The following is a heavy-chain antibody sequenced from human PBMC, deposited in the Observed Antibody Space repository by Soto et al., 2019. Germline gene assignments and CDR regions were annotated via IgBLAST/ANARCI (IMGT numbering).Heavy chain of an antibody. V-gene: IGHV5-51*03. CDR1: GYSFTNYW. J-gene: IGHJ5*02. CDR3: ARGFNWFDP. Sequence: EVQLVQSGAEVRKPGESLKISCKCSGYSFTNYWIGWVRQTPGKGLEWMGIINPGDSDTRYSPSFKGQVTISADKSISTAYLQLSSLQASDTAMYYCARGFNWFDPWGQGTLVTVSS. CDR2: INPGDSDT.